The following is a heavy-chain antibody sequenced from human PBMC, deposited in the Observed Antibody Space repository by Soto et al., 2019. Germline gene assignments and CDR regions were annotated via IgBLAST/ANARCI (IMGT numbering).Heavy chain of an antibody. J-gene: IGHJ6*02. CDR2: IYSGGRT. Sequence: EVQLVESGGGLVQPGGSLRLSFAAYGFTVSSNYMSWVRQAPGKGLEWVSVIYSGGRTYYADSVKGRFTISRDNSKNTLYLQMNSLRAEDTAVYYCARAAAGSSHYYYGMDVWGQGTTVTVSS. CDR1: GFTVSSNY. CDR3: ARAAAGSSHYYYGMDV. V-gene: IGHV3-66*01. D-gene: IGHD6-13*01.